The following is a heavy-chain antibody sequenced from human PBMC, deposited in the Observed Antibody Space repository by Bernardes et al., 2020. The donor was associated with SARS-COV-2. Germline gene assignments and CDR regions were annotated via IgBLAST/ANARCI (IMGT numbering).Heavy chain of an antibody. CDR1: GGSISSYY. Sequence: SETLSLTCTVSGGSISSYYWSWIRQPAGKGLEWIGRIYTSGSTNYNPSLKSRVTMSVDTSKNQISLKLSSVTAADTAVYYCARGPRGTIFGVVINAGHFDYWGQGTLVTVSS. CDR3: ARGPRGTIFGVVINAGHFDY. V-gene: IGHV4-4*07. CDR2: IYTSGST. D-gene: IGHD3-3*01. J-gene: IGHJ4*02.